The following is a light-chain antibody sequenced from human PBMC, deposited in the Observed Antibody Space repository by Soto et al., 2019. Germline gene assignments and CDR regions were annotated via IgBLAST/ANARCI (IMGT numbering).Light chain of an antibody. V-gene: IGLV2-8*01. CDR3: SSYAGRNNLV. CDR1: SSDVGGYNY. J-gene: IGLJ2*01. CDR2: EVS. Sequence: QSVLTQPPSASGSPGQSVTISCPGTSSDVGGYNYVSWYQQHPGKAPKLMIYEVSKRPSGVPDRFSGSKPGNTASLTVSGLQAEDEADYYCSSYAGRNNLVFGGGTKLTVL.